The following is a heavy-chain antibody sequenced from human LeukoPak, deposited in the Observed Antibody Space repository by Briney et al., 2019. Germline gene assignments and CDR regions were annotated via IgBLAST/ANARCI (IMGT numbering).Heavy chain of an antibody. V-gene: IGHV3-30*18. CDR2: ISYDGSNK. J-gene: IGHJ6*04. D-gene: IGHD3-16*01. CDR1: GFTFSSYG. Sequence: GGSLRLSCAASGFTFSSYGMHWVRQAPGRGLEWVAVISYDGSNKYYADSVKGRFTISRDNSKNTLYLQMNSLRAEDTAVYYCAKDLLIAFQMDVWGKGTTVTVSS. CDR3: AKDLLIAFQMDV.